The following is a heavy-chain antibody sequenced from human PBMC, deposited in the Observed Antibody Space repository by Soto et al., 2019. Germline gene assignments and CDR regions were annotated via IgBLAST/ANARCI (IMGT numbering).Heavy chain of an antibody. J-gene: IGHJ6*02. CDR2: IKQDGSEK. D-gene: IGHD6-13*01. V-gene: IGHV3-7*05. Sequence: EVQLVESGGGLVQPGGPLRLSCAASGFPLSSYWMSWARQAPGKGLEWVANIKQDGSEKYYVDSVKGRFTISRDTAKSSLYLQLNSLRAEDTAVYYCAREYGSSYSPRYYGMDVWGQGTTVTVSS. CDR3: AREYGSSYSPRYYGMDV. CDR1: GFPLSSYW.